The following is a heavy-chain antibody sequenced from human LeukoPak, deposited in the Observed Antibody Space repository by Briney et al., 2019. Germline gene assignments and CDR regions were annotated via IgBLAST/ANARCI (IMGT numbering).Heavy chain of an antibody. CDR3: ARGGYCSNVVCYTSRSLDY. D-gene: IGHD2-8*01. CDR2: ISGSGSTK. J-gene: IGHJ4*02. Sequence: GGSLRLSCVASGITLSDYYMNWIRQAPGKGLEWVSYISGSGSTKYYADSVKGRFTISRDNAKNSLYLQMNSLRAEDTAVYYCARGGYCSNVVCYTSRSLDYWGQGTLVTISS. V-gene: IGHV3-11*01. CDR1: GITLSDYY.